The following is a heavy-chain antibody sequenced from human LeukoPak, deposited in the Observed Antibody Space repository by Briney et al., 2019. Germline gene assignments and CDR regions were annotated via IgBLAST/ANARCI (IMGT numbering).Heavy chain of an antibody. D-gene: IGHD6-13*01. CDR3: ARRSSTWSFDY. Sequence: SETLSLTCTVSGGSISSYYWSWVRQPPGKGREWIGYIYSSGSTNYNPSLKSRVTIFVDTSKNQFSLKLSSVTAADTAVYYCARRSSTWSFDYWGQGTLVTVSS. V-gene: IGHV4-59*08. CDR1: GGSISSYY. CDR2: IYSSGST. J-gene: IGHJ4*02.